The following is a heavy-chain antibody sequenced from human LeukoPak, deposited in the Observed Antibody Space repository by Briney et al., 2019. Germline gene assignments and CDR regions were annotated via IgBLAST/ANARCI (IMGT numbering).Heavy chain of an antibody. CDR1: GGSFSGYY. CDR2: INHSGST. Sequence: PSETLSLTCAVYGGSFSGYYWSWIRQPPGKGLEWIGEINHSGSTNYNPSLKSRVAISVDTSKNQFSLNLNSVTAADTAIYYCARRDPDSEGVDVWGQGTTVTVSS. J-gene: IGHJ6*02. V-gene: IGHV4-34*01. D-gene: IGHD1-26*01. CDR3: ARRDPDSEGVDV.